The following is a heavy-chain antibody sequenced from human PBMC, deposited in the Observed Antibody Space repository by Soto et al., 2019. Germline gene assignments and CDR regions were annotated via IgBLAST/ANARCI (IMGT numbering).Heavy chain of an antibody. Sequence: SETLSLTCTVSGGSISSYYWSWIRQPPGKGLEWIGYIYYSGSTNYNPSLKSRVTISVDTSKNQFSLKLSSVTAADTAVYYCARSHRSTTFDYWGQGTLVTVSS. D-gene: IGHD2-2*01. CDR3: ARSHRSTTFDY. J-gene: IGHJ4*02. V-gene: IGHV4-59*01. CDR1: GGSISSYY. CDR2: IYYSGST.